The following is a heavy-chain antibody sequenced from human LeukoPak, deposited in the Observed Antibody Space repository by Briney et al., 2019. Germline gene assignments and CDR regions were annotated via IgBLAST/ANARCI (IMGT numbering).Heavy chain of an antibody. J-gene: IGHJ4*01. CDR3: ARHRDYYDS. Sequence: PSETLSLTCTVSGASINNNYWTWIRQPPGKGLEWIGYIYYSGSANYNPSLKRRVIISGDTSKNQISLNLTSVTAADTALYFCARHRDYYDSWGHGTLVTVSS. CDR2: IYYSGSA. CDR1: GASINNNY. D-gene: IGHD3-22*01. V-gene: IGHV4-59*08.